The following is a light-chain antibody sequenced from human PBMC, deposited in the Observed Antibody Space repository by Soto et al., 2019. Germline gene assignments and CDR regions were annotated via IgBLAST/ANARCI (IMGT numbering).Light chain of an antibody. V-gene: IGLV2-8*01. CDR1: SSDVGGYDY. Sequence: QSALTQPPSASGSPGQSVTISCTGTSSDVGGYDYVSWYQQHPGKAPKLMIYEVTIRPSGLSDRFSGSKSGNTASLTVSGLQAEDEADYYCSSYTGGNPSYVFGTGTKLTVL. CDR3: SSYTGGNPSYV. J-gene: IGLJ1*01. CDR2: EVT.